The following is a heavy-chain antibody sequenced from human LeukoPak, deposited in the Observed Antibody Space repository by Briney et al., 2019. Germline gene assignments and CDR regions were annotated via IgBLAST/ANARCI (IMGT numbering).Heavy chain of an antibody. Sequence: GGSLRLSCAASRFTVDDYAMHWVRQAPGKGLEWVSLISGDGRRTYYTDSVKGRFTISRDSSKNSLYLQMNSLRTEDTALYYCARGLSLIVDYWGQGTLVTVSS. J-gene: IGHJ4*02. CDR1: RFTVDDYA. CDR3: ARGLSLIVDY. CDR2: ISGDGRRT. V-gene: IGHV3-43*02.